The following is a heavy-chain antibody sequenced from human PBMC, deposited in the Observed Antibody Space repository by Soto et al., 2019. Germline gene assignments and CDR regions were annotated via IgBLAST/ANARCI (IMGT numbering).Heavy chain of an antibody. CDR3: ASDPSHYASGF. CDR2: ISGDGTTI. Sequence: GGSLRLSCASSVFRFSDHYMTWIRHSPGKGLEWVSKISGDGTTIYHADSVKGRFTVSRDNAKNSVYLQMNSLRAEDTAVYYCASDPSHYASGFWGERTPVTVSP. CDR1: VFRFSDHY. J-gene: IGHJ4*02. V-gene: IGHV3-11*01. D-gene: IGHD2-2*01.